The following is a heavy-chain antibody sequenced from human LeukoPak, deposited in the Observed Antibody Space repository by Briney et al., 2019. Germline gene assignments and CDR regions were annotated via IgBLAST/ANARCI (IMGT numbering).Heavy chain of an antibody. J-gene: IGHJ4*02. CDR2: INSDGSST. V-gene: IGHV3-74*01. D-gene: IGHD3-3*01. Sequence: GGSLRLSCAASGFIFSDHWMHWVRQAPGKGLVWVSRINSDGSSTSYADSVKGRFTISRDNAKNTLYLQMNSLRAEDTAVYYCAAITIFGVEPFDYWGQGTLVTVSS. CDR3: AAITIFGVEPFDY. CDR1: GFIFSDHW.